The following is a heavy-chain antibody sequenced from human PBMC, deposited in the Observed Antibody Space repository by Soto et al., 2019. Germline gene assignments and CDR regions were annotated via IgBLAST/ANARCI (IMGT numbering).Heavy chain of an antibody. Sequence: QVQLQESGPGLVKPSETLSLTCTVSGGSISSYYWSWIRQPPGKGLEWIGYIYYSGSTNYNPSLKSRVTISVDTSKNQFSLKLSSVTAADTAVYYCACPDYGDYGYFQHWGQGTLVTVSS. CDR2: IYYSGST. D-gene: IGHD4-17*01. J-gene: IGHJ1*01. V-gene: IGHV4-59*08. CDR1: GGSISSYY. CDR3: ACPDYGDYGYFQH.